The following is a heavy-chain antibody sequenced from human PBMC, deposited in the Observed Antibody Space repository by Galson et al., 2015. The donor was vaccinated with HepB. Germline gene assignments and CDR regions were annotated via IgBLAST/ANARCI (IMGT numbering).Heavy chain of an antibody. CDR1: GDSVSSNIAA. V-gene: IGHV6-1*01. J-gene: IGHJ4*02. D-gene: IGHD1-1*01. Sequence: CAISGDSVSSNIAAWNWIRQSPSRGLEWLGRTYYRSKWFYDYALSVKTRITINPDTSKNQFSLQLNSVTPEDTAVYYCARDLATGSVNYFDSRGQGTLVTVSS. CDR3: ARDLATGSVNYFDS. CDR2: TYYRSKWFY.